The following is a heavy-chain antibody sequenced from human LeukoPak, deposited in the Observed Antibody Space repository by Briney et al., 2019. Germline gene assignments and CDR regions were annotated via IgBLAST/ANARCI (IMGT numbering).Heavy chain of an antibody. CDR1: GYTFSDYY. V-gene: IGHV1-2*02. CDR2: INPNSGGT. CDR3: ARVLNGWELQPFDS. Sequence: ASVKVSCKASGYTFSDYYMHWVRQAPGQGLEWMGWINPNSGGTNYAQKFQGRVTMTRDTSISTAYMELSRLRSDDTAVYYCARVLNGWELQPFDSWGQGTLVTVSS. J-gene: IGHJ4*02. D-gene: IGHD1-26*01.